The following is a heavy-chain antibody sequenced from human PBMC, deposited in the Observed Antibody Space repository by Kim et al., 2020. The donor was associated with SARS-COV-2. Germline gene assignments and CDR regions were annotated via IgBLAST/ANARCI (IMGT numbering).Heavy chain of an antibody. CDR3: ARTPNYGSGSYYNWYFDL. J-gene: IGHJ2*01. CDR1: GYSFTSYW. CDR2: IYPGDSDT. Sequence: GESLKISCKGSGYSFTSYWIGWVRQMPGKGLEWMGIIYPGDSDTRYSPSFQGQVTISADKSISTAYLQWSSLKASDTAMYYCARTPNYGSGSYYNWYFDLWGRGTLVTVSS. D-gene: IGHD3-10*01. V-gene: IGHV5-51*01.